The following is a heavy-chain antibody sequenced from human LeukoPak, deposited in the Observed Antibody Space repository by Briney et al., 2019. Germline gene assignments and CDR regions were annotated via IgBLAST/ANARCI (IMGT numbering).Heavy chain of an antibody. Sequence: GGSLRLSCAASGFTFSNFAMHWVRQAPGKGLEWVAVISYDGDNEYYADSVKGQFTISRDNSKDRLYLQMNSLRPEDTAMYYCARDRRYSSGWYIGYYYYYGMDVWGQGTTVTVSS. J-gene: IGHJ6*02. CDR3: ARDRRYSSGWYIGYYYYYGMDV. V-gene: IGHV3-30-3*01. CDR2: ISYDGDNE. CDR1: GFTFSNFA. D-gene: IGHD6-19*01.